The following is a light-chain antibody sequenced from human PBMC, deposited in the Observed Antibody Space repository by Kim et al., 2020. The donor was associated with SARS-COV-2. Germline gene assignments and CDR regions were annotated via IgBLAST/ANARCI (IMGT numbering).Light chain of an antibody. V-gene: IGLV2-14*03. CDR2: DVS. J-gene: IGLJ3*02. CDR1: TSDVGGYHY. Sequence: GQSITISCTGTTSDVGGYHYVSLYQQHPGKAPKLIIYDVSDRPSEISNRFSGSKSGNTASLTISGLESEDEADYYCNSYSRDSTWVFGGGTQLTVL. CDR3: NSYSRDSTWV.